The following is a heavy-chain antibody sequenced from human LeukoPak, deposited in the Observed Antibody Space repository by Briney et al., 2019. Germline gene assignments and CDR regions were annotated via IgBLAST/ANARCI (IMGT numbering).Heavy chain of an antibody. CDR3: ARDQSVRLLQTSSTYFKHVFAI. V-gene: IGHV1-18*01. CDR2: ISAYNGNT. D-gene: IGHD6-13*01. J-gene: IGHJ3*02. Sequence: ASVKLSCKTSGYTFTNYGISWVRQAPGLGLEWMGWISAYNGNTNYAQKVQGRVTMTTDTSTSTAYMELRSLRFDDTDVYFCARDQSVRLLQTSSTYFKHVFAIWGQGSMVTVSS. CDR1: GYTFTNYG.